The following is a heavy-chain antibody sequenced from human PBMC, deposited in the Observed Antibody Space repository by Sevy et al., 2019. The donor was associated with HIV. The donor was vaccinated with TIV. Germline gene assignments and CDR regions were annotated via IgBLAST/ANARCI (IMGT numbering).Heavy chain of an antibody. J-gene: IGHJ5*02. CDR2: IVVGSGST. CDR1: AFTFSTSA. V-gene: IGHV1-58*01. Sequence: ASVKVSCKASAFTFSTSAVQWVRQSRGQRLEWIGWIVVGSGSTNYGQKFQGRVTFTRDMSTNTAYMEMSSLRSDDTAVSYCAATTDTIFGVVLMTNWFDPWGQGTLVTVSS. D-gene: IGHD3-3*01. CDR3: AATTDTIFGVVLMTNWFDP.